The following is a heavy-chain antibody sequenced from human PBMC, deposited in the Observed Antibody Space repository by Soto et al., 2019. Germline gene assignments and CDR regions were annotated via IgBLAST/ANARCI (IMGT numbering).Heavy chain of an antibody. V-gene: IGHV3-74*01. Sequence: GGSLRLSCAGSGFIFNNYWMHWVRQAPGKGLVWVSRISGDGTTTTYVDSVKGRFTISRDKAKNTVYLQMNSLRVEDTAVYYCGRVSGPRGRPYWGQGILVTVS. CDR2: ISGDGTTT. J-gene: IGHJ4*02. CDR3: GRVSGPRGRPY. D-gene: IGHD3-16*01. CDR1: GFIFNNYW.